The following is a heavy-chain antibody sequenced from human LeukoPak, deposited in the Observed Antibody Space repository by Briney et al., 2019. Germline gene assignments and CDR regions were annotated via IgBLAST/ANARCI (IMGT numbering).Heavy chain of an antibody. D-gene: IGHD4-17*01. CDR3: ARDEYGGKDNWFDP. Sequence: SETLSLTCTVSGGSISDNYWSWIRQPPGKGLEWIGYAYYSGHTNYNSSLKSRVTISVDTSKNQFSLKLSSVTAADTAVYYCARDEYGGKDNWFDPWGQGTLVTVSS. J-gene: IGHJ5*02. CDR1: GGSISDNY. V-gene: IGHV4-59*01. CDR2: AYYSGHT.